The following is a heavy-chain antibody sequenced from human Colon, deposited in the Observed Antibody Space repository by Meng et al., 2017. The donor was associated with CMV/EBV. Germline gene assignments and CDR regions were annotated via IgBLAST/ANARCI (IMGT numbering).Heavy chain of an antibody. CDR3: ARHAGGSNPLDF. CDR1: GYSFSSYW. V-gene: IGHV5-51*01. CDR2: IYPTDSNT. Sequence: MVSCKGSGYSFSSYWIAWMRQMPGKGLEWMGIIYPTDSNTKYSPSFHGQVTISVDRSINTAYLQWSTLKASDTAMYFCARHAGGSNPLDFWGQGTLVTVSS. D-gene: IGHD2-15*01. J-gene: IGHJ4*02.